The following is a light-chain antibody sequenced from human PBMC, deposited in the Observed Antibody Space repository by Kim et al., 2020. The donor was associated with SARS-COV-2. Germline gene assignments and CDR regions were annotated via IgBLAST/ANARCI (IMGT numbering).Light chain of an antibody. CDR2: SDN. CDR3: ATWDGSLNGPV. CDR1: NFNIGSGT. V-gene: IGLV1-44*01. J-gene: IGLJ3*02. Sequence: GQRVIISCSGSNFNIGSGTVDWYQQLPGTAPKLLIHSDNKRPSGVPDRFSGSKSGTSASLAISGLQSEDEAHYYCATWDGSLNGPVFGGGTQLTVL.